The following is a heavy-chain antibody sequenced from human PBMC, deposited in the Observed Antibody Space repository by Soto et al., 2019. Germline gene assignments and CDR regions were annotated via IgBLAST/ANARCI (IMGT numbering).Heavy chain of an antibody. CDR1: GGSRSIYY. CDR2: IHETGST. V-gene: IGHV4-59*12. CDR3: AIDVRPNGLAYFDL. Sequence: QVQLQESGPGLVKPSETLSLTCSFSGGSRSIYYWSWIRQPPGKGLEWIGNIHETGSTNYNASLKSRITISADTSKSALTLHLTAVTAADTAVYYCAIDVRPNGLAYFDLWGRGTLVTGSS. D-gene: IGHD2-8*01. J-gene: IGHJ2*01.